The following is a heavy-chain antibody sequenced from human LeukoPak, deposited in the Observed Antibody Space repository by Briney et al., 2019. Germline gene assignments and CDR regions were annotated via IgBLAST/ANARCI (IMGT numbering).Heavy chain of an antibody. D-gene: IGHD5-18*01. CDR1: GYTFTSYG. J-gene: IGHJ4*02. Sequence: ASVKVSCKASGYTFTSYGISWVRQAPGQGLEWMGWISAYNGNTNYAQKLQGRVTMTTDTSTSTAYMELRSLRSDDTAVYYCVREAKRGYSYGAGIDYWGQGTLVTVSS. CDR3: VREAKRGYSYGAGIDY. CDR2: ISAYNGNT. V-gene: IGHV1-18*01.